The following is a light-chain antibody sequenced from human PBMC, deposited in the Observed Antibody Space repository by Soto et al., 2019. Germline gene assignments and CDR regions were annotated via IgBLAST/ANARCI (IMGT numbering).Light chain of an antibody. V-gene: IGKV3-20*01. CDR2: GAS. CDR1: QSVSSSY. Sequence: EIVLTQSPGTLSLSPGERATLSCRASQSVSSSYLAWYQQKPGQAPRLLIYGASRRATGIPDRFSGSGSGTDFTLTISRLEPEDFAVYSCQQYGSSPYTFGQGTKLDIK. CDR3: QQYGSSPYT. J-gene: IGKJ2*01.